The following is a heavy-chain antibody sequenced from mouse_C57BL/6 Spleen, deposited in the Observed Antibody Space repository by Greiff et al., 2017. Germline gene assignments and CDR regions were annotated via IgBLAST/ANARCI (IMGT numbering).Heavy chain of an antibody. J-gene: IGHJ2*01. CDR3: ARQDSSGTSYFDY. D-gene: IGHD3-2*02. Sequence: EVKLMESGGDLVKPGGSLKLSCAASGFTFSSYGMSWVRQTPDKRLEWVATISSGGSYTYYPDSVKGRFTISRDNAKNTLYLQMSSLKSEDTAMYYCARQDSSGTSYFDYWGQGTTLTVSS. CDR1: GFTFSSYG. CDR2: ISSGGSYT. V-gene: IGHV5-6*01.